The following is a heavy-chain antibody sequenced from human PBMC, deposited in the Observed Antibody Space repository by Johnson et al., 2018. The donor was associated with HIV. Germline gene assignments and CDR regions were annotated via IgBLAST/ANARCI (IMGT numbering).Heavy chain of an antibody. CDR3: ANGGIAARPGAFDI. Sequence: QMLLVESGGGVVQPGRSLRLSCAASGFTFSNYAMHWVRQAPGKGLEWVSVIYSGGSIGYADSVKGRFTISRDNAKNSLYLQMNSLSAEDTALYYCANGGIAARPGAFDIWGQGTMVTVSS. J-gene: IGHJ3*02. CDR1: GFTFSNYA. V-gene: IGHV3-NL1*01. D-gene: IGHD6-6*01. CDR2: IYSGGSI.